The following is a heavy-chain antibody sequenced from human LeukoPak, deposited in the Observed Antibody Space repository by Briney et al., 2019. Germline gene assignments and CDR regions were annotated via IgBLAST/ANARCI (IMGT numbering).Heavy chain of an antibody. J-gene: IGHJ4*02. V-gene: IGHV4-4*09. CDR3: ARHTVWATAFDY. Sequence: SETLSLTCTVSGGSISSYYWSWIRQPPGKGLEWIGYIYTSGSTNYNPSLKSRVTISVDTSKNQFSLKLSSVTAADTAVYYCARHTVWATAFDYWGQGTLVTVSS. CDR2: IYTSGST. D-gene: IGHD5-12*01. CDR1: GGSISSYY.